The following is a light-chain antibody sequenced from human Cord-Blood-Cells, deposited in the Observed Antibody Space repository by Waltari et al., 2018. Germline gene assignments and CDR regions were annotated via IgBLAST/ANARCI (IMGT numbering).Light chain of an antibody. CDR2: AAS. CDR1: QSISSY. Sequence: DIQMTQPPSSLSASVGDRVTLTCRASQSISSYLNWYQQKPGKAPKLLIYAASSLQSGVPSRFSGSGSGTDFTLTISSLQPEDFATYYCQQSYSTPITFGQGTRLEIK. V-gene: IGKV1-39*01. J-gene: IGKJ5*01. CDR3: QQSYSTPIT.